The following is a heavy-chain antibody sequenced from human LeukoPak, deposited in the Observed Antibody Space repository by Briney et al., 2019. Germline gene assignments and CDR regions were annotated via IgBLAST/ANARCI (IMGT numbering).Heavy chain of an antibody. CDR3: ARSSSPPNWFDP. D-gene: IGHD6-13*01. CDR2: INSDGSST. Sequence: GGSLRLSCAASGFTFSSYWMHWVRQAPGKGLVWVSRINSDGSSTSYADSVKGRFTISKDNAKNTLYLQMNSLRAEDTAVYYCARSSSPPNWFDPWGQGTLVTVSS. CDR1: GFTFSSYW. J-gene: IGHJ5*02. V-gene: IGHV3-74*01.